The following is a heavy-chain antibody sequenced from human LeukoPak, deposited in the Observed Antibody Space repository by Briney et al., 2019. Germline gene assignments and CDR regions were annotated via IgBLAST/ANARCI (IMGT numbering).Heavy chain of an antibody. CDR1: GFTFSSYA. V-gene: IGHV3-23*01. CDR2: ISGSGGST. CDR3: ARGSYDFWSFESDY. Sequence: PGGSLRLSCAASGFTFSSYAMSWVRQAPGKGLEWVSAISGSGGSTYYADSVKGRFTISRDNSKNTLYLQMNSLRAEDTAVYYCARGSYDFWSFESDYWGQGTLVTVSS. D-gene: IGHD3-3*01. J-gene: IGHJ4*02.